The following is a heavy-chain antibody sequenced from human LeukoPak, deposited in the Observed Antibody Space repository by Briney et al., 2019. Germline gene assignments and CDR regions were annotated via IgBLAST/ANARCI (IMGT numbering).Heavy chain of an antibody. J-gene: IGHJ2*01. D-gene: IGHD5-18*01. CDR2: IIPIFGTA. CDR3: AKEGDTALVTGYFDL. CDR1: GGTFGSYV. Sequence: SVKVSCKASGGTFGSYVISWVRQAPGQGLEWMGGIIPIFGTAHYAQKFQGRLTITADESTSTVYMEMSSLRSEDTAMYYCAKEGDTALVTGYFDLWGPGTLVTVSS. V-gene: IGHV1-69*13.